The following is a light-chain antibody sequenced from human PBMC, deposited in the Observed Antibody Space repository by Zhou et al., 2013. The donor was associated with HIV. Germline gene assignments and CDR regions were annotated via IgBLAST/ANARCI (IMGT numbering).Light chain of an antibody. CDR2: KVS. Sequence: VVMTQSPPSLPVTLGQPASISCRSSQGLVHSDGNTYLNWFLQRPGQSPRRLIYKVSSRDSGAPDRFIGSGSGTNFTLRISRVEAEDVGVYYCMQGTHWPPTFGQGTKVEIK. J-gene: IGKJ1*01. V-gene: IGKV2-30*02. CDR3: MQGTHWPPT. CDR1: QGLVHSDGNTY.